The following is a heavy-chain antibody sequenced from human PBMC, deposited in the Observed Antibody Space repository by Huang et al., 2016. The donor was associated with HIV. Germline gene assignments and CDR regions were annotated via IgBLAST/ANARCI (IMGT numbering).Heavy chain of an antibody. CDR3: AHSTDASAATFYFDF. V-gene: IGHV2-5*01. CDR2: IYSNGVG. D-gene: IGHD6-25*01. J-gene: IGHJ4*02. Sequence: QITLRESGPALVKPTQTLTLTCTFSGFSLTTTGVGVGWIRPPPGQALEWLAFIYSNGVGSYSLYVSSRLTITKDTSKNQVVLTMTNMDPVDTATYYCAHSTDASAATFYFDFWGQGTLVAVSS. CDR1: GFSLTTTGVG.